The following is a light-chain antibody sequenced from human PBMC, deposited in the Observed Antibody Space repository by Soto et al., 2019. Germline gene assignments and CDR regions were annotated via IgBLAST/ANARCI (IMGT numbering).Light chain of an antibody. J-gene: IGKJ1*01. CDR1: QSVSGY. V-gene: IGKV3-20*01. Sequence: EIVLTQSPADMSLSPWERANLSCRASQSVSGYLAWYQQKPGQAPRLIIYDASKRATGIPDRFSGSGSGTDFTLTISRLEPEDFAVYYCQQYGSSPQTFGQGTKVDI. CDR3: QQYGSSPQT. CDR2: DAS.